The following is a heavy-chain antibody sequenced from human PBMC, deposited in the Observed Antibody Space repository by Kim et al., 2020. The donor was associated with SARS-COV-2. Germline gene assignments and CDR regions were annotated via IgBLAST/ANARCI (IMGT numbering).Heavy chain of an antibody. D-gene: IGHD4-17*01. J-gene: IGHJ4*02. CDR3: TTDPDYGDWDYFDY. V-gene: IGHV3-15*01. Sequence: AETVKGRFTISRDDSKNTLYLQMNSLKPEDTAVYYCTTDPDYGDWDYFDYWGQGTLVTVSS.